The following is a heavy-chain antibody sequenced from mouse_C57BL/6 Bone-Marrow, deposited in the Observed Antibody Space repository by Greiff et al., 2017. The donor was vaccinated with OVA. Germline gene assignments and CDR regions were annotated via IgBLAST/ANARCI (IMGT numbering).Heavy chain of an antibody. CDR1: GFSLTSYG. CDR2: IWSGGST. D-gene: IGHD2-4*01. Sequence: QVQLQQSGPGLVQPSQSLSITCTVSGFSLTSYGVHWVRQSPGKGLEWLGVIWSGGSTDYNAALISRLSISKDNSKSQVFFKMNSLQADDTAIYYCARKDDYDAWFAYWGQGTLVTVSA. V-gene: IGHV2-2*01. CDR3: ARKDDYDAWFAY. J-gene: IGHJ3*01.